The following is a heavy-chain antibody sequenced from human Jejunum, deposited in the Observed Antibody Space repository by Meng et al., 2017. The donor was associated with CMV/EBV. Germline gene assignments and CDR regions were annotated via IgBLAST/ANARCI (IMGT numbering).Heavy chain of an antibody. CDR1: GYTFSSYG. CDR3: ARDLWPHIVVVTAPSEF. V-gene: IGHV1-18*01. Sequence: QVQLVQSGAEVKRPGASVNVSCKASGYTFSSYGFTLVRQAPGQGLEWLGWISTYNDNPKYAQKVQGRVTMTADTSTSTAYMELRSLTSDDTAVYYCARDLWPHIVVVTAPSEFWGQGTLVTVSS. J-gene: IGHJ4*02. CDR2: ISTYNDNP. D-gene: IGHD2-21*02.